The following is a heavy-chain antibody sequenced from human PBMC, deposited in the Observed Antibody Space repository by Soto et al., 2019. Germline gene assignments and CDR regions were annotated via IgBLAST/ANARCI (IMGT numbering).Heavy chain of an antibody. CDR3: AREPTTVNWFDP. J-gene: IGHJ5*02. Sequence: GASVKVSCKASGYTFTSYAMHWVRQAPGQRLEWMGWINAGNGNTKYSQKFQGRVTITRDTSASTAYMELSSLRSEDTAVYYCAREPTTVNWFDPWGQGTLVTVSS. CDR1: GYTFTSYA. V-gene: IGHV1-3*01. CDR2: INAGNGNT. D-gene: IGHD4-17*01.